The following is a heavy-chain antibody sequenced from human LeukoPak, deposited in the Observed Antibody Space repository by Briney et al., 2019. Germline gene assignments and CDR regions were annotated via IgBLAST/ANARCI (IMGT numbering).Heavy chain of an antibody. J-gene: IGHJ4*02. CDR3: ARDLWIAAAGTRGDY. CDR1: GGSFSGYY. V-gene: IGHV4-34*01. CDR2: INHSGST. D-gene: IGHD6-13*01. Sequence: ASETLSLTCAVYGGSFSGYYWSWIRQPPGKGLEWIGEINHSGSTNYNPSLKSRVTISVDTSKNQFSLKLSSVTAADTAVYYCARDLWIAAAGTRGDYWGQGTLVTVSS.